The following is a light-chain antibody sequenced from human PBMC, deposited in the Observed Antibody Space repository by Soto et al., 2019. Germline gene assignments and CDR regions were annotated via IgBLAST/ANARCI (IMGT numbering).Light chain of an antibody. J-gene: IGKJ2*01. CDR1: QSVSSNY. CDR2: GAS. Sequence: EIVLTQSPGTLSLSPGERATLSCRASQSVSSNYLAWYQQKPGQAPRLLIYGASTRATGIPDRLSGSGSGTDFTLTISRLEPEDFAVYYCQQYGGSPYTFGQGTKLEIK. CDR3: QQYGGSPYT. V-gene: IGKV3-20*01.